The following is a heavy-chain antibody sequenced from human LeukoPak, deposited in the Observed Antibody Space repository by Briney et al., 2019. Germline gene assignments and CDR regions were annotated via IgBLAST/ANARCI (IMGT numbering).Heavy chain of an antibody. J-gene: IGHJ4*02. CDR1: GFTFSSSW. D-gene: IGHD2-8*01. Sequence: PGGSLRLSCVASGFTFSSSWMTWVRQAPGKGLEWVASIREDGSEKTSVDSVKGRFTISRDNAQNSLYLQMDSLRAEDTAVYYCARGPTNGQAFDYWGQGTLVSVSS. CDR3: ARGPTNGQAFDY. V-gene: IGHV3-7*01. CDR2: IREDGSEK.